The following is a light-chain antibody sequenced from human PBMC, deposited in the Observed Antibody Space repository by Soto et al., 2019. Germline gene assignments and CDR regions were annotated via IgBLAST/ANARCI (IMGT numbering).Light chain of an antibody. Sequence: EILLTRSQGTLSLSPVERATLSCRASQSVSSSYLAWYQQKPGQAPRLLIYGASSRATGIPDRFSGSGSGTDFTLTISRLEPEDFAIYYCQFYGISLITFGQGTRLEIK. V-gene: IGKV3-20*01. J-gene: IGKJ5*01. CDR3: QFYGISLIT. CDR1: QSVSSSY. CDR2: GAS.